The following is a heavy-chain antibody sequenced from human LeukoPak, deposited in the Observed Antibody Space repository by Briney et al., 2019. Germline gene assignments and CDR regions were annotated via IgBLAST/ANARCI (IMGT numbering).Heavy chain of an antibody. CDR1: GFTLSSYS. V-gene: IGHV3-21*01. D-gene: IGHD1-26*01. CDR2: ISSSSSYI. J-gene: IGHJ4*02. CDR3: ARQVGAHPVLDY. Sequence: GGSLRLSCAASGFTLSSYSMNWVRQAPGKGLEWVSSISSSSSYIYYADSVKGRFTISRDNAKNSLYLQMNSLRAEDTAVYYCARQVGAHPVLDYWGQGTLVTVSS.